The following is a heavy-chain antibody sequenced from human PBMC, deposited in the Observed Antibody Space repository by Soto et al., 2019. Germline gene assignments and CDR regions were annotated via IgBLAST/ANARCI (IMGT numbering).Heavy chain of an antibody. D-gene: IGHD3-16*01. CDR2: IIPIFGTA. J-gene: IGHJ4*02. V-gene: IGHV1-69*13. Sequence: SVKVSCKASGGTFSSYAISWVRQAPGQGLEWMGGIIPIFGTANYAQKFQGRVTITADESTSTAYMELSSLRSEDTAVYYCARGSRVVPGLGVTTFYPFDYRGQGTLVTVSS. CDR1: GGTFSSYA. CDR3: ARGSRVVPGLGVTTFYPFDY.